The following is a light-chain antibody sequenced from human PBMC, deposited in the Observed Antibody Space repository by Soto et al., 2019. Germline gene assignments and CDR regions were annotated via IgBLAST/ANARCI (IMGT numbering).Light chain of an antibody. CDR3: HQYKTSWT. J-gene: IGKJ1*01. V-gene: IGKV1-5*01. CDR2: EAS. CDR1: QSINSW. Sequence: DIQMTQSPSTLSASVGDRVTLTCRASQSINSWLAWYQQKPGKAPKLLIYEASSLESGVPSRFSGSGSGTEFTLSISSLQPDDFATYYCHQYKTSWTFGQGTKVEIK.